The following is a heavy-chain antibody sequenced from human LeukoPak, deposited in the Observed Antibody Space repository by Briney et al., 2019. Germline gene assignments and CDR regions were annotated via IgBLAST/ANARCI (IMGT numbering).Heavy chain of an antibody. Sequence: LSGGSLRLSCAASGFTFSSYWMSWVRQAPGKGLEWVANIKQDGSEKYYVDSVKGRFTISRDNAKDSLYLQMNSLRAEDTAVYYCARDLPHGSGWSWPGGFQHWGQGTLVTVSS. CDR3: ARDLPHGSGWSWPGGFQH. D-gene: IGHD6-19*01. V-gene: IGHV3-7*03. CDR2: IKQDGSEK. CDR1: GFTFSSYW. J-gene: IGHJ1*01.